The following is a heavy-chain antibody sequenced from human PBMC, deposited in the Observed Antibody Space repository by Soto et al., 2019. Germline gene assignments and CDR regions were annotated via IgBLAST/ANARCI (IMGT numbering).Heavy chain of an antibody. CDR2: ISSTSTYT. V-gene: IGHV3-11*03. D-gene: IGHD3-9*01. CDR3: ATGLLRYYAY. Sequence: GSLRLSCAASGFTFSDYYMSWIRQAPGKGLEWVSNISSTSTYTNYAATVKGRFNNSRDDSKNIVNLKMNSLNTEDTAVYYCATGLLRYYAYWGHGTLVTVSS. J-gene: IGHJ4*01. CDR1: GFTFSDYY.